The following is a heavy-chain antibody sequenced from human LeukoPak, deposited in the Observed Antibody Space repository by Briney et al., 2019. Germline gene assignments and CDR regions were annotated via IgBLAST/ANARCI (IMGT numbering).Heavy chain of an antibody. CDR1: GGSISSGSYY. V-gene: IGHV4-61*02. Sequence: PSETLSLTCTVSGGSISSGSYYWSWIRQPAGQGLGWIGRIYASGSTNYNPSLKSRVTISVDTSKNQFSLKLSSVTAADTAVYYCARGRWSYDILSGYFDFWGQGTLVTVSS. D-gene: IGHD3-9*01. CDR3: ARGRWSYDILSGYFDF. CDR2: IYASGST. J-gene: IGHJ4*02.